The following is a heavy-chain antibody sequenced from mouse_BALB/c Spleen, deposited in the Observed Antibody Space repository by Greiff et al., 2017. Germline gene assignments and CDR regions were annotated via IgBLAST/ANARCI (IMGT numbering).Heavy chain of an antibody. CDR3: ARVGDFLYSAMDY. CDR1: GFTFSDYY. Sequence: DVKLVESGGGLVKPGGSLKLSCAASGFTFSDYYMYWVRQTPEKRLEWVATISDGGSYTYYPDSVKGRFTISRDNAKNNLYLQMSSLKSEDTAMYYCARVGDFLYSAMDYWGQGTSVTVSS. J-gene: IGHJ4*01. CDR2: ISDGGSYT. V-gene: IGHV5-4*02. D-gene: IGHD2-12*01.